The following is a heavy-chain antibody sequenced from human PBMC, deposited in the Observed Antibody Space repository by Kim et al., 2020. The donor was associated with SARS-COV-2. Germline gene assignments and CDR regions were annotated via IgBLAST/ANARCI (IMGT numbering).Heavy chain of an antibody. V-gene: IGHV1-24*01. Sequence: ASVKVSCKVSGYTLTELSMHWVRQAPGKGLEWMGGFDPEDGETIYAQKFQGRVTMTEDTSTDTAYMELSSLRSEDTAVYYCATAYARWSAPAAAGPDYYHYCGMDVWGRGTAVTVS. CDR2: FDPEDGET. D-gene: IGHD6-13*01. CDR3: ATAYARWSAPAAAGPDYYHYCGMDV. J-gene: IGHJ6*02. CDR1: GYTLTELS.